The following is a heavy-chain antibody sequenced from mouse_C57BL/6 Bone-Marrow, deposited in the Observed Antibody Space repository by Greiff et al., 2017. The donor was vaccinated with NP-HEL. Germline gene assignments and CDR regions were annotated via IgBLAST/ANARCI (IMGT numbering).Heavy chain of an antibody. D-gene: IGHD2-4*01. CDR1: GFTFSNYW. V-gene: IGHV6-3*01. CDR2: IRLTSDNYAT. J-gene: IGHJ4*01. Sequence: EVKLMESGGGLVKPGGSMKLSCVASGFTFSNYWMNWVRQSPEKGLEWVAQIRLTSDNYATPSEESGKGRFTISRDDSKSSFYLQKNKLRAEDTGIYYCTCCDYDVRAMDYWGQGTSVTVSS. CDR3: TCCDYDVRAMDY.